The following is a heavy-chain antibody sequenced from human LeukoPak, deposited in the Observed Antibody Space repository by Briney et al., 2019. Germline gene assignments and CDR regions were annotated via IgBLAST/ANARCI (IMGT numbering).Heavy chain of an antibody. J-gene: IGHJ3*02. CDR3: VSSISNIAARPTAFDI. V-gene: IGHV4-59*08. CDR2: IYYSGST. D-gene: IGHD6-6*01. CDR1: GGSISSYY. Sequence: SETLSLTCTVSGGSISSYYWSWIRQPPGKGLEWIGYIYYSGSTKYNPSLKSRVTISVDTSKNQFSLKLRSVTAADTPVYYCVSSISNIAARPTAFDIWGQGTMVTVSS.